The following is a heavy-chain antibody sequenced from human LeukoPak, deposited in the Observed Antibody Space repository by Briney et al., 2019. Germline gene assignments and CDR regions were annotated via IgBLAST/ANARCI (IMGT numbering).Heavy chain of an antibody. Sequence: GGSLRLSCTASGFTVSSNYMSWVRQAPGKGLEWVSVIRSDGSTNHADSVKGRFTISRDNSKNTLYLQMNNLRAEDTAVYYCASRRITIFGMVIMEDYYYYYGMDVWGQGTTVTVSS. D-gene: IGHD3-3*01. V-gene: IGHV3-53*01. CDR2: IRSDGST. CDR1: GFTVSSNY. J-gene: IGHJ6*02. CDR3: ASRRITIFGMVIMEDYYYYYGMDV.